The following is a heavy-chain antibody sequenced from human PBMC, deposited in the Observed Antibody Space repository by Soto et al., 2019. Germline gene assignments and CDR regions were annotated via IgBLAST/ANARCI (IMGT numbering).Heavy chain of an antibody. CDR2: IYYSGST. D-gene: IGHD1-26*01. J-gene: IGHJ4*02. CDR3: ARAELVGATDY. V-gene: IGHV4-31*03. CDR1: GGSISSGGYY. Sequence: PSETLSLTCTVSGGSISSGGYYWSWIRQHPGKGLEWIGCIYYSGSTYYNPSLKSRVTISVDTSKNQFSLKLSSVTAADTAVYYCARAELVGATDYWGQGTLVTVSS.